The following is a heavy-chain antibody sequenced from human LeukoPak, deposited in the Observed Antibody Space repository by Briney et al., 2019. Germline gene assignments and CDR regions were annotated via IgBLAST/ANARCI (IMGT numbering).Heavy chain of an antibody. CDR2: ISYDGSHK. V-gene: IGHV3-30*04. CDR3: AELGITMIGGV. CDR1: GFTFSSYA. D-gene: IGHD3-10*02. J-gene: IGHJ6*04. Sequence: QTGGSLRLSCAASGFTFSSYAMHWVRQAPGKGLEWVALISYDGSHKYYADSVKGRFTISRDNSKNTLYLQMNSLRAEDTAVYYCAELGITMIGGVWGKGTTVTISS.